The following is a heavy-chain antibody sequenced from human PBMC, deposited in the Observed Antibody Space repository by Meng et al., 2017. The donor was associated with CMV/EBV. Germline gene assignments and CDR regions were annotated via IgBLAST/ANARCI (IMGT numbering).Heavy chain of an antibody. D-gene: IGHD3-16*01. V-gene: IGHV3-23*01. CDR1: GFTFSSYA. Sequence: GESLKISCAASGFTFSSYAMSWVRQAPGKGLEWVSAISGSGGSTYYADSVKGRFTISRDNSKNTLYLQMNSLRAEDTAVYYCAKCPTNYVWGSYGDYWGQGTLVTVS. J-gene: IGHJ4*02. CDR3: AKCPTNYVWGSYGDY. CDR2: ISGSGGST.